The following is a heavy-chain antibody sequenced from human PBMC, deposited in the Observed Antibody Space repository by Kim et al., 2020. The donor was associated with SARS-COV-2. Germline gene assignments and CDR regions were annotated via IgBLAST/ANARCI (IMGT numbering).Heavy chain of an antibody. Sequence: GGSLRLSCAASGFTFSSYGMHWVRQAPGKGLEWVAVISYDGSNKYYADSVKGRFTISRDNSKNTLYLQMNSLRAEDTAVYYCAKVALGVNWNYVGIDYWGQGTLVTVSS. V-gene: IGHV3-30*18. CDR1: GFTFSSYG. D-gene: IGHD1-7*01. CDR3: AKVALGVNWNYVGIDY. CDR2: ISYDGSNK. J-gene: IGHJ4*02.